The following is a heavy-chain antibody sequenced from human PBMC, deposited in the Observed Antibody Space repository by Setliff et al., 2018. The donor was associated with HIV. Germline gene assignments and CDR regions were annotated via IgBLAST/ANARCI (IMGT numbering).Heavy chain of an antibody. CDR3: ARDTELAYVDY. D-gene: IGHD4-4*01. CDR2: ITTTGTGT. Sequence: PGGSLRLSCAASEFTFGNYAMGWIRQAPGKGLEWVSYITTTGTGTYYADSVKGRFTISRDNAKNSLYLQMNSLRAEDTAVYYCARDTELAYVDYWGQGTLVTVSS. CDR1: EFTFGNYA. V-gene: IGHV3-11*01. J-gene: IGHJ4*02.